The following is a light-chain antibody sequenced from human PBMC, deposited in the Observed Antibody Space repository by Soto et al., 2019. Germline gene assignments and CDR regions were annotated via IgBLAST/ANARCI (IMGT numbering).Light chain of an antibody. V-gene: IGLV2-14*03. Sequence: QSVLTQPASVSGSPGQSITISCTGTSSDIGGYNYVSWYQQHPGKAPKLIISNVGDRPSGVSNRFSGSKSGNTASLTISGLQTEDEADYYCSSYTTTSTVVFGGGTQLTVL. CDR1: SSDIGGYNY. J-gene: IGLJ3*02. CDR3: SSYTTTSTVV. CDR2: NVG.